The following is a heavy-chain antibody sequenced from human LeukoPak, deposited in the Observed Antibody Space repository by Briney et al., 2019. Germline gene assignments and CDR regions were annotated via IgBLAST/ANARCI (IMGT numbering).Heavy chain of an antibody. J-gene: IGHJ4*02. V-gene: IGHV3-30*04. D-gene: IGHD2-8*02. CDR1: GFTFSSYA. CDR3: ATYRQVLLPFES. Sequence: GGSLRLSCAASGFTFSSYAMHWVRQAPGKGLEWVAVISYDGSNKYYADSVKGRFTISRDNSKNTLYLQMNSLRAEDTAVYYCATYRQVLLPFESWGQGTLVTVSS. CDR2: ISYDGSNK.